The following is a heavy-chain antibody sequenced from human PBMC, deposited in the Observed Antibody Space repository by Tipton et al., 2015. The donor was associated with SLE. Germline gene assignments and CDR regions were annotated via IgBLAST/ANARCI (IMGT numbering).Heavy chain of an antibody. CDR2: ISSSGSAI. V-gene: IGHV3-48*03. D-gene: IGHD5-12*01. J-gene: IGHJ6*02. CDR1: GFTFSSHE. Sequence: SLRLSCAAPGFTFSSHEMNWVRQAPGKGLEWVSYISSSGSAIYYADSVKGRFTISRDNAQNSPNLQMNRLRAEDTAAYYCARWNAMDVWGQGTTVTVSS. CDR3: ARWNAMDV.